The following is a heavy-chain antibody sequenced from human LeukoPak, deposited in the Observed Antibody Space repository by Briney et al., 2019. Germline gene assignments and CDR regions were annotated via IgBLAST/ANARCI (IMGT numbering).Heavy chain of an antibody. D-gene: IGHD2-15*01. CDR2: TNHSGST. CDR3: ARDDKYCSGGSCYPGRFDY. CDR1: GGSLSAYY. V-gene: IGHV4-34*01. J-gene: IGHJ4*02. Sequence: SETLSLTCAVHGGSLSAYYWSWIRQPPGKGLEWIGETNHSGSTNYNPSLKSRVTISVDTSKNQFSLKLSSVTAADTAVYYCARDDKYCSGGSCYPGRFDYWGQGTLVTVSS.